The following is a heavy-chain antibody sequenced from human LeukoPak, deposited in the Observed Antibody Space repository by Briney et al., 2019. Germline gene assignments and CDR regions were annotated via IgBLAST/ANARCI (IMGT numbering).Heavy chain of an antibody. CDR1: GFTFSDHF. V-gene: IGHV3-72*01. J-gene: IGHJ4*02. CDR3: ARGIPAAAGPATFDH. D-gene: IGHD6-13*01. CDR2: SRNKANSFTT. Sequence: GGSLRLSCAASGFTFSDHFLDWVRQAPGKGLEWVGRSRNKANSFTTEYAASVKGRFTFSRDDSKNSLYLQMNSLETEDTAVYYCARGIPAAAGPATFDHWGQGTLVTVSS.